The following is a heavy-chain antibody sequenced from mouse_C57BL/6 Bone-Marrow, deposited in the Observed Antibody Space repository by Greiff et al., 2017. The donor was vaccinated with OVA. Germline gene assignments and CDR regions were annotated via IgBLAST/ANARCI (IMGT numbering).Heavy chain of an antibody. CDR1: GFTFTDYY. Sequence: EVQLVESGGGLVQPGGSLSLSCAASGFTFTDYYMSWVRQPPGKALEWLGFIRNKANGYTTAYSASVKGRFTISRDNSQSILYLQMNALRAEDSATYYGARWGSNWDEDFDYWGQGTTLTVSS. CDR2: IRNKANGYTT. CDR3: ARWGSNWDEDFDY. D-gene: IGHD4-1*01. J-gene: IGHJ2*01. V-gene: IGHV7-3*01.